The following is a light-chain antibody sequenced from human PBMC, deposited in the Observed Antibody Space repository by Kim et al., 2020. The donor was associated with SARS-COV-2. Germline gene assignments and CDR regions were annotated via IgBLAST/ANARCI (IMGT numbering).Light chain of an antibody. CDR3: DSRDSSGNRVL. Sequence: AWRHRTKNTCKGDILRNYSASGYRQRPGQAPILVIYATDGRPTGIPDRFSGSISGNTASLTITWAQAEDEADYFCDSRDSSGNRVLFGGGTQLTVL. CDR1: ILRNYS. J-gene: IGLJ3*02. CDR2: ATD. V-gene: IGLV3-19*01.